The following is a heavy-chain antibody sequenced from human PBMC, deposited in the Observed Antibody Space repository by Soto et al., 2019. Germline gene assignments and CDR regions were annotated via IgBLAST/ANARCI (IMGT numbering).Heavy chain of an antibody. CDR1: GGSISSSSYY. J-gene: IGHJ4*02. CDR3: ANEDQDRKVDY. Sequence: SETLSLTCTVSGGSISSSSYYWGWIRQPPGKGLEWIGSIYYSGSTYYNPSLKSRVTISVDTSKNQFSLKLSSVTAADTAVYYCANEDQDRKVDYWGQGTLVTVSS. D-gene: IGHD2-15*01. CDR2: IYYSGST. V-gene: IGHV4-39*01.